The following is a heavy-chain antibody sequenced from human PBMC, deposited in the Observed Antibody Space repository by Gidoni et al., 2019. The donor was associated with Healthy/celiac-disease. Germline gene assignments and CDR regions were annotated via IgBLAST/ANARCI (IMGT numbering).Heavy chain of an antibody. J-gene: IGHJ5*02. V-gene: IGHV3-9*01. CDR3: AKGWEWRVATISWWFDP. D-gene: IGHD5-12*01. Sequence: EVQLVESGGGLVQPGRSLRLSCAASGFTFDDYAMHWVRQAPGKGLEWVSGISWNSGSIGYADSVKGRFTISRDNAKNSLYLQMNSLRAEDTALYYCAKGWEWRVATISWWFDPWGQGTLVTVSS. CDR2: ISWNSGSI. CDR1: GFTFDDYA.